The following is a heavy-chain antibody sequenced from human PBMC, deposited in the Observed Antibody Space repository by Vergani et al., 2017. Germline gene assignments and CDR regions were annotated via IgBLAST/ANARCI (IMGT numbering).Heavy chain of an antibody. CDR1: GFTLSNYD. D-gene: IGHD3-16*01. V-gene: IGHV3-30*02. CDR3: AKHFRGWGIDY. Sequence: QVQPVESGGGVVQRGGSLRLSCATSGFTLSNYDMQRIRKGPGKGLEFVAFIQFDGSNQYYADSVKGRFTLSRDFSKNTLYLQMNSMRTDDTATYYCAKHFRGWGIDYWGQGTQVIVSS. CDR2: IQFDGSNQ. J-gene: IGHJ4*02.